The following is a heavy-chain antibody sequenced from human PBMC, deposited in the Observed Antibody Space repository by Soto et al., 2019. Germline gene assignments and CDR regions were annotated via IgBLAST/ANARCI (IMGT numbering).Heavy chain of an antibody. J-gene: IGHJ6*02. CDR1: GGSISSGGYY. D-gene: IGHD6-6*01. V-gene: IGHV4-31*03. Sequence: PSETLSLTCTVSGGSISSGGYYWSWIRQHPGKGLEWIGYIYYSGSTYYNPSLKSRVTISVDTSKNQFSLKLSSVTAADTAVYYCARIGRIPGDSSSNIRVPGNYYYYYGMDVWGQGTTVTVSS. CDR3: ARIGRIPGDSSSNIRVPGNYYYYYGMDV. CDR2: IYYSGST.